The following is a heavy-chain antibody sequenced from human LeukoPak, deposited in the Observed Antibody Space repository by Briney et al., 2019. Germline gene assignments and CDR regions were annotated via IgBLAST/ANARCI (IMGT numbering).Heavy chain of an antibody. Sequence: PGGSLRLSCAASGLTFSSYSMNWVRQAPGKGLEWVSPISSSSSYIYYADSVKGRFTISRDNAKNSLYLQMNSLRAEDTAVYYCARDQEQLVPPFDYWGQGTLVTVSS. CDR2: ISSSSSYI. J-gene: IGHJ4*02. D-gene: IGHD6-13*01. CDR1: GLTFSSYS. CDR3: ARDQEQLVPPFDY. V-gene: IGHV3-21*01.